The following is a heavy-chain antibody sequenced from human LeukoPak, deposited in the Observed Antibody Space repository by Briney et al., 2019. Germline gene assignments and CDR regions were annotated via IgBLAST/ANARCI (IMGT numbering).Heavy chain of an antibody. V-gene: IGHV3-15*01. J-gene: IGHJ6*02. Sequence: PGGSLRLSCEASGFTFSNVWMNWVRQAPGKGLEWIGRIKTKTDGGTTEYAASVKGRFTISRDDSKSIAYLQMNSLKTEDTAVYYCTSSYGMDVWGQGTTVTVSS. CDR2: IKTKTDGGTT. CDR1: GFTFSNVW. D-gene: IGHD2-2*01. CDR3: TSSYGMDV.